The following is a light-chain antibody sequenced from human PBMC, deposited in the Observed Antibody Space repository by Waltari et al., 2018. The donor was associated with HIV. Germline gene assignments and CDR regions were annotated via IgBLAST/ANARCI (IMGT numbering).Light chain of an antibody. CDR3: QQFFTFPRT. V-gene: IGKV4-1*01. J-gene: IGKJ1*01. CDR2: WAS. CDR1: QTVLYNSNNKNH. Sequence: IVVTQSPDSLAVSLGEGATISCKSSQTVLYNSNNKNHLAWYQQKAGQPPKLLIYWASIREIGVPERFTGSGSGTDFNLTISSLRADDVAVYYCQQFFTFPRTFGQGTKVEI.